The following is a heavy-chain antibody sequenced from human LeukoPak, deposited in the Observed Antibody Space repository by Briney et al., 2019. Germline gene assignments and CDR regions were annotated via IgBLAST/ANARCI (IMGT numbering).Heavy chain of an antibody. CDR3: ARHGYSSGSLAWFDP. J-gene: IGHJ5*02. Sequence: PSETLSLTCTVAGGSTSSYYWSWIRQPPGEGLEWIGYIYYSGSTNYNPSLKSRVTISVDTSKNQFSLKLSSVTAADTAVYYCARHGYSSGSLAWFDPWGQGTQVTVSS. CDR2: IYYSGST. D-gene: IGHD6-19*01. V-gene: IGHV4-59*01. CDR1: GGSTSSYY.